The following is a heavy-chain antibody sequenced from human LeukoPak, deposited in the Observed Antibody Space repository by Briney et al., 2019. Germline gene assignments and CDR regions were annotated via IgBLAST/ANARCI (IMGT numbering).Heavy chain of an antibody. CDR2: IYPGDSAT. Sequence: GESLKISCKGSGYSFTSYLIGWVRQMPGKGLEWMGIIYPGDSATRYRPSFQGQVTISADKPITPASLQWSSFNASDTPMYYCARHVGDTSGTLFDYWGQGTLVTVSS. CDR3: ARHVGDTSGTLFDY. CDR1: GYSFTSYL. J-gene: IGHJ4*02. D-gene: IGHD3-22*01. V-gene: IGHV5-51*01.